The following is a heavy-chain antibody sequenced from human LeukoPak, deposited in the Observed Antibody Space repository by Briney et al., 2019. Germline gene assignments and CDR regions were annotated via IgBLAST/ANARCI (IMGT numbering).Heavy chain of an antibody. Sequence: GGSLRLSCAASGFTLSSYAMSWVRQAPGKGLEWVSAISDTGNTYHADSVKGRFTISRDNSKNTLYLQMNSLRAEDTAVYYCAKGGVVGATRNDYWGQGTLVTVSS. V-gene: IGHV3-23*01. CDR3: AKGGVVGATRNDY. J-gene: IGHJ4*02. CDR1: GFTLSSYA. D-gene: IGHD1-26*01. CDR2: ISDTGNT.